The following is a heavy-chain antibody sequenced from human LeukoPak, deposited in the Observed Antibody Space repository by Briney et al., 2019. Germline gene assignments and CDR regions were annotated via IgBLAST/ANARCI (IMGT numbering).Heavy chain of an antibody. D-gene: IGHD3-10*01. CDR3: AKVLSGNLWFGELWGFYFDY. Sequence: GGSLRLSCAASGFTFSSYATSWVRQAPGKGLEWVSAISGSGGSTYYADSVKGRFTISRDNSKNTLYLQMNSLRAEDTAVYYCAKVLSGNLWFGELWGFYFDYWGQGTLVTVSS. J-gene: IGHJ4*02. V-gene: IGHV3-23*01. CDR2: ISGSGGST. CDR1: GFTFSSYA.